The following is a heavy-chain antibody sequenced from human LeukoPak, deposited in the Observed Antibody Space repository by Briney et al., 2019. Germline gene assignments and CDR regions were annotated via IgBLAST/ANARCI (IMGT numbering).Heavy chain of an antibody. CDR3: ARGGMATVFDY. CDR2: IYYSGST. V-gene: IGHV4-59*01. Sequence: PSETLSLTCRVSGGSISSFYWSWIRQLPGKGLEWIGYIYYSGSTSYSPSLKSRATISVDTSKKQFSLKLNSMTAADTAVYYCARGGMATVFDYWGQGTLVTVSS. CDR1: GGSISSFY. J-gene: IGHJ4*02. D-gene: IGHD5-24*01.